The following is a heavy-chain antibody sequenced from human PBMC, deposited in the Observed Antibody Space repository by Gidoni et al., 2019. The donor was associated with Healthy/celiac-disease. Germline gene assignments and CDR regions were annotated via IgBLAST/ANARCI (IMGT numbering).Heavy chain of an antibody. J-gene: IGHJ4*02. CDR3: AKGPLRYSSSWVDY. V-gene: IGHV3-9*01. Sequence: WVRQAPGKGLEWVSGISWNSGSIGYADSVKGRFTISRDNAKNSLYLQMNSLRAEDTALYYCAKGPLRYSSSWVDYWGQGTLVTVSS. D-gene: IGHD6-13*01. CDR2: ISWNSGSI.